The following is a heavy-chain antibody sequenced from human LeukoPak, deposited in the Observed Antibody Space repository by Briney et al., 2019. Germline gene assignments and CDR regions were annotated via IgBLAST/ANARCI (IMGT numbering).Heavy chain of an antibody. CDR1: GGSISSSNW. CDR3: AADYAAFDP. D-gene: IGHD4-17*01. Sequence: PSETLSLTCAVSGGSISSSNWWSWVRQPPGKGLEWIGEINHSGSTNYNPSLKSRVTISVDTSKNQFSLKLSSVTAADTAVYYCAADYAAFDPWGQGTLVTVSS. V-gene: IGHV4-4*02. J-gene: IGHJ5*02. CDR2: INHSGST.